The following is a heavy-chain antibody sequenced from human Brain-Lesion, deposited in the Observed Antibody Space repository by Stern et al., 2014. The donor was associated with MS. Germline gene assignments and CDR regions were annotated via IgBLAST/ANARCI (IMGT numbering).Heavy chain of an antibody. CDR3: AGEEDIRYCSGGSCTGNWFDP. J-gene: IGHJ5*02. Sequence: VQLVESGPGLVKPSETLSLTCTVAGGSVSSTSYAWAWIRQPPGKGLEWIGTIYYSGNTYYSPSLKVRLTLSLDTSKKEFPRQLGLVTAADTAVYYCAGEEDIRYCSGGSCTGNWFDPWGQGTLVTVSS. D-gene: IGHD2-15*01. CDR1: GGSVSSTSYA. V-gene: IGHV4-39*01. CDR2: IYYSGNT.